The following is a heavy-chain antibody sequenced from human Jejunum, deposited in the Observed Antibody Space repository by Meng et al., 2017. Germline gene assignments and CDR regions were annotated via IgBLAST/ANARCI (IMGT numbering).Heavy chain of an antibody. V-gene: IGHV4-4*02. CDR2: IYHTGST. CDR1: GGSISDSNW. Sequence: QVHLQESGPGLVKPSGTLSLPWAVSGGSISDSNWWSWVRQPSGKGLEWIGEIYHTGSTNYNPSLKSRVTMSLDKSKNQFFLDLTSVTAADTAVYYCARDLLGPAIAASGYFDPWGQGTLVTVSS. CDR3: ARDLLGPAIAASGYFDP. D-gene: IGHD5-12*01. J-gene: IGHJ5*02.